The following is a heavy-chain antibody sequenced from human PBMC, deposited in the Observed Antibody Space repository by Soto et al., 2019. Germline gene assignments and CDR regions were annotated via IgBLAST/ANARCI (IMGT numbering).Heavy chain of an antibody. CDR1: GYIFSNDW. Sequence: PGESLKISCNGSGYIFSNDWIAWVRQMPGKGLEWMGIIFPGDSDTRYSPSFQGQVTISADKSINTAYLQWSSLKSSDTAVYYCARRVAAHPYFDFWGQGALVTVYS. CDR3: ARRVAAHPYFDF. J-gene: IGHJ4*02. D-gene: IGHD6-6*01. V-gene: IGHV5-51*01. CDR2: IFPGDSDT.